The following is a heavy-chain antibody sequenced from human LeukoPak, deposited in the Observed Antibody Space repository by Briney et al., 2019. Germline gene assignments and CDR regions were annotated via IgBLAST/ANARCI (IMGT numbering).Heavy chain of an antibody. Sequence: GGSLRLSCAASGLTFGTYAMSWVRQAPGKGLGWVSSISGSGGSTYYADSVKGRFTISRDNSKNTLYLQMNSLRAEDTAVYYCARDSRRDGFDIWGQGTMVSVSS. CDR3: ARDSRRDGFDI. CDR2: ISGSGGST. V-gene: IGHV3-23*01. J-gene: IGHJ3*02. CDR1: GLTFGTYA.